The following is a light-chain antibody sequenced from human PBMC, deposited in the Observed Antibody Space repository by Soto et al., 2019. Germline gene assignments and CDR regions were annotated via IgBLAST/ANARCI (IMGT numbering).Light chain of an antibody. CDR2: GAS. CDR3: QQYGRSPWT. Sequence: EIVLTQSPGTLSLSPGERATLSCRAGQSVSSSYLAWFQQKPGQAPRLLIYGASNRATGIPDRFSGSGSGTDFTLTISRLEPEDFAVYYCQQYGRSPWTFGQGTKVDIK. CDR1: QSVSSSY. J-gene: IGKJ1*01. V-gene: IGKV3-20*01.